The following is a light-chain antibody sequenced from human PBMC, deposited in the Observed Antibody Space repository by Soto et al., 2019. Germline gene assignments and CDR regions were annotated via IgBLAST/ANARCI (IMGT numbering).Light chain of an antibody. V-gene: IGKV2-28*01. CDR2: LGS. Sequence: DIVMTQSPLSLPVTPGEPASISCRSSQSLLHSNGYNYLDWYLQKPGHSPQLPIYLGSVRASGVPDGFSGGGSGTDFTLKISRVEAEDVGVYYCMEALQTPRTFGQGTKVEIK. J-gene: IGKJ1*01. CDR1: QSLLHSNGYNY. CDR3: MEALQTPRT.